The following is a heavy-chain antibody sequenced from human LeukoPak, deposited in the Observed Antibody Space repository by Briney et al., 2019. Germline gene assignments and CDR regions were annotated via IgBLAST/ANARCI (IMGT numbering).Heavy chain of an antibody. CDR3: ARGYCSSTSCHTDFDY. V-gene: IGHV1-18*01. CDR1: GYTFSSYG. CDR2: ISAYNGNT. Sequence: ASVKVSCKASGYTFSSYGISWVRQAPGQGLEWMGWISAYNGNTNYAQKLQGRVTITADESTSTAYMELSSLRSEDTAVYYCARGYCSSTSCHTDFDYWGQGTLVTVSS. J-gene: IGHJ4*02. D-gene: IGHD2-2*01.